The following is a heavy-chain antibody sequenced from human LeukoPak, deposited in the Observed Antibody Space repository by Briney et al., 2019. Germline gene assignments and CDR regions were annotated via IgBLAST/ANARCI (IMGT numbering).Heavy chain of an antibody. CDR2: IYSGGST. CDR1: GFTFSSYS. CDR3: ARELYAYYAFDI. V-gene: IGHV3-66*01. Sequence: PGGSLRLSCAASGFTFSSYSMNWVRQAPGKGLEWVSVIYSGGSTYYADSVKGRFTISRDNSKNTLYLQMNSLRAEDTAVYYCARELYAYYAFDIWGQGTMVTVSS. D-gene: IGHD3-16*01. J-gene: IGHJ3*02.